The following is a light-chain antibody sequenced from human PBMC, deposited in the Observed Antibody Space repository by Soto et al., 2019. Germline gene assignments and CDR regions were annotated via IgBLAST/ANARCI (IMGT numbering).Light chain of an antibody. CDR1: QSVSSY. CDR3: QQRSNLPLT. V-gene: IGKV3-11*01. J-gene: IGKJ5*01. Sequence: EIVLTQSPATLSLSPGDRATISCRASQSVSSYLAWYQQKPGKAPRLLIYAASNRATGIPARFSGSGSGTDFTLTISSLEPEDFAVYYCQQRSNLPLTFGQGTRLEIK. CDR2: AAS.